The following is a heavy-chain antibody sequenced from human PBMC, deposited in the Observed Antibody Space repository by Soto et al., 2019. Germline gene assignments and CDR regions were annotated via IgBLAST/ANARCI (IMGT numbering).Heavy chain of an antibody. Sequence: GESLTLSCKGSGYIFTDHWIGWVRQMPGKGLEWMGIIYFGDSDTKYSPSLQGQVTISADTSISTAYLQWTSLKASDTAMYYCARSRRGAYSSGWYSPSGYYNYGIDVWGQGTKVTVSS. CDR2: IYFGDSDT. V-gene: IGHV5-51*01. D-gene: IGHD6-19*01. J-gene: IGHJ6*02. CDR1: GYIFTDHW. CDR3: ARSRRGAYSSGWYSPSGYYNYGIDV.